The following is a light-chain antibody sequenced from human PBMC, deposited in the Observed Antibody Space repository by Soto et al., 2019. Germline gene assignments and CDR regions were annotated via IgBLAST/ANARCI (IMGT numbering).Light chain of an antibody. CDR2: EVT. Sequence: QSALTQPPSASGSPGQSLTISCTGTSSDVGCYNYVSWYQQYPGKAPKLMLYEVTKRPSGVPDRFSGSKSGNTASLTVSGLQAEDEAEYYCSSYAGSNDFVVFGGGTKVTVL. J-gene: IGLJ2*01. CDR3: SSYAGSNDFVV. CDR1: SSDVGCYNY. V-gene: IGLV2-8*01.